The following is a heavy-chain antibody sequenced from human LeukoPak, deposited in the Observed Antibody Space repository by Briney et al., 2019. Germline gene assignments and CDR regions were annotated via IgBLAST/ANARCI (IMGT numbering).Heavy chain of an antibody. CDR1: GLTFTSDI. CDR3: ASKGYGDYPFDY. Sequence: PLGSLRLSRAASGLTFTSDIMTWVRQAAGKGLGGGPSNSSSSSYIYYAHSAKGRFTISRANAQISLYLQTNSLRAAATAVYYCASKGYGDYPFDYWGQGTLVTASS. V-gene: IGHV3-21*01. CDR2: NSSSSSYI. D-gene: IGHD4-17*01. J-gene: IGHJ4*02.